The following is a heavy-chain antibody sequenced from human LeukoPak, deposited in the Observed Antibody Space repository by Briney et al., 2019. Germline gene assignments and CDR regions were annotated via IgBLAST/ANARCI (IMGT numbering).Heavy chain of an antibody. V-gene: IGHV4-61*05. CDR2: IYCSGST. CDR3: ARLVLGATAYFDC. D-gene: IGHD1-26*01. Sequence: SETLSLTCTVSGGSISSGGYYWSWIRQHPGKGLEWIGYIYCSGSTNYNPSLKHRVTISVDKSKNQFSLKLSSVTAADTAVYYCARLVLGATAYFDCWGQGTL. J-gene: IGHJ4*02. CDR1: GGSISSGGYY.